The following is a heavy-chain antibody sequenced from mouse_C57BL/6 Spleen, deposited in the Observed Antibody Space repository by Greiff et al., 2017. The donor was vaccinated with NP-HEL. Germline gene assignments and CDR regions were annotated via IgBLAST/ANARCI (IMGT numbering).Heavy chain of an antibody. V-gene: IGHV14-2*01. J-gene: IGHJ3*01. CDR2: IDPGGGET. CDR1: GFNINDYY. D-gene: IGHD1-1*01. CDR3: APWTAVVEGYAY. Sequence: EVQLQESGAELVKPGASVKLSCTASGFNINDYYMHWVKQRPEQGLEWIGRIDPGGGETKYAPKFQGTATITADTSSNTAYLQLSSLTSEDTAVYYCAPWTAVVEGYAYWGQGTLVTVSA.